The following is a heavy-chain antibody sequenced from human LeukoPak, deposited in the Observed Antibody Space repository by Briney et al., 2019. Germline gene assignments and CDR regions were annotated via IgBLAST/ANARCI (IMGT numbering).Heavy chain of an antibody. D-gene: IGHD5-24*01. Sequence: GGSLRLSCAASGFTFSSYELNWVRQAPGKGREWVSYISSSGSTIHYTDSVKGRFPIPRDNAKNSLYLQMNSLRGEDTAVYYCARSSGHRDGYNWPYYFDYWGQGTLVTVSS. CDR2: ISSSGSTI. J-gene: IGHJ4*02. CDR1: GFTFSSYE. CDR3: ARSSGHRDGYNWPYYFDY. V-gene: IGHV3-48*03.